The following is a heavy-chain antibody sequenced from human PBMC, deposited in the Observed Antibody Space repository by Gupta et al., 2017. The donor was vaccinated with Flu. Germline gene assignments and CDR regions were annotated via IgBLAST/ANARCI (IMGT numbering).Heavy chain of an antibody. D-gene: IGHD2-2*02. Sequence: QVQLQESGPGLVMSSETLSLTCGVSGYSISSGFYWGWIRQPPGRGLEWIGNIFYTGTTYYNPSLNSRVTMSVDTSNNQFSLKLTSVTASDTAVYYCARCRGAHNTCDFDCWGQGTLVTVSS. J-gene: IGHJ4*02. CDR1: GYSISSGFY. V-gene: IGHV4-38-2*01. CDR2: IFYTGTT. CDR3: ARCRGAHNTCDFDC.